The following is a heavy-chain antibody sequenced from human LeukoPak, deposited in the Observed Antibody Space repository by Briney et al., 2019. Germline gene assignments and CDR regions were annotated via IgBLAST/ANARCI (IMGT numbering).Heavy chain of an antibody. Sequence: PSETLSPTCTVSGGSVSSGSYYWSWLRQPPGKGLEWIGYIYYSGSTNYNPSLKSRVTISVDTSKNQFSLKLSSVTAADTAVYYCARELRYSSGWREYFQHWGQGTLVTVSS. CDR2: IYYSGST. D-gene: IGHD6-19*01. CDR3: ARELRYSSGWREYFQH. J-gene: IGHJ1*01. V-gene: IGHV4-61*01. CDR1: GGSVSSGSYY.